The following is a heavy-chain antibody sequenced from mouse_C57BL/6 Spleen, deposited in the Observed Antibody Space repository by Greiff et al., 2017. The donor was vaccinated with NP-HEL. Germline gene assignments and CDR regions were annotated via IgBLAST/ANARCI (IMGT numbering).Heavy chain of an antibody. V-gene: IGHV3-6*01. CDR2: ISYDGSN. CDR1: GYSITSGYY. CDR3: ARGFYYDYDGQGFDY. Sequence: EVKLQESGPGLVKPSQSLSLTCSVTGYSITSGYYWNWIRQFPGNKLEWMGYISYDGSNNYNPSLKNRISITRDTSKNQFFLKLNSVTTEDTATYYCARGFYYDYDGQGFDYWGQGTTLTVSS. D-gene: IGHD2-4*01. J-gene: IGHJ2*01.